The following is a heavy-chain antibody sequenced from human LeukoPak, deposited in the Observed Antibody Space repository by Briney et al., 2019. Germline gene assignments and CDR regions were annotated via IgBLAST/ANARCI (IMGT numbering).Heavy chain of an antibody. CDR2: INHSGST. D-gene: IGHD2-2*01. CDR3: ATASSNCSSTSCLLNWFDP. Sequence: SETLSLTCAVYGVSFSGYYWRWIRQPPGKGLEWFGEINHSGSTNYNPSLKSGVTISVDTSKNQFSLKLSSVTAADTAVYYCATASSNCSSTSCLLNWFDPWGQGTLVTVSS. CDR1: GVSFSGYY. V-gene: IGHV4-34*01. J-gene: IGHJ5*02.